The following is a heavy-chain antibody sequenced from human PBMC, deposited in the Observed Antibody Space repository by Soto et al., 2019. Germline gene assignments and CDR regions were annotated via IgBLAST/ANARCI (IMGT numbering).Heavy chain of an antibody. J-gene: IGHJ6*02. CDR1: GGTFSSYA. V-gene: IGHV1-69*01. D-gene: IGHD2-15*01. Sequence: QVQLVQSGAEVKKPGSSVKVSRKASGGTFSSYAVSWVRQAPGQGLEWMGGIIPIFGTVIYAQQFQGRVTITADESTKTAYMELRSLRFEDTAVYYCARDSHPPALSGDIMRWDVWGQGTTVTVSS. CDR3: ARDSHPPALSGDIMRWDV. CDR2: IIPIFGTV.